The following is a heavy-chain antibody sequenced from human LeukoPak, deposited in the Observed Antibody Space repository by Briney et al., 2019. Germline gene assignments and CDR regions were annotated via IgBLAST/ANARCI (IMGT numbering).Heavy chain of an antibody. J-gene: IGHJ4*02. V-gene: IGHV3-23*01. D-gene: IGHD2-15*01. Sequence: GGSLRLSCAASGFTFSSYAMSWVRQASGKGLEWVSAISGSGGSTYYADSVKGRFTISRDNSKNTLYLQMNSLRAEDTAVYYCAKSTRICSGGSCYYGYWGQGTLVTVSS. CDR3: AKSTRICSGGSCYYGY. CDR1: GFTFSSYA. CDR2: ISGSGGST.